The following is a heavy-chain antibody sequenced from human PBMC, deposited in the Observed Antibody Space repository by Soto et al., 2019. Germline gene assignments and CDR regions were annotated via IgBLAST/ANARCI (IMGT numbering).Heavy chain of an antibody. D-gene: IGHD6-13*01. CDR2: IYHSGST. CDR1: GGSISSSNW. Sequence: QVQLQESGPGLVKPSGTLSLTCAVSGGSISSSNWWSWVRQPPGKGLEWIGEIYHSGSTNYNPSLKSRVTISVDKSKHQFSLKRRSVTAAYTAVYYCARGRPPSSSQKGRNWFDPWGQGTLVTVSS. J-gene: IGHJ5*02. V-gene: IGHV4-4*02. CDR3: ARGRPPSSSQKGRNWFDP.